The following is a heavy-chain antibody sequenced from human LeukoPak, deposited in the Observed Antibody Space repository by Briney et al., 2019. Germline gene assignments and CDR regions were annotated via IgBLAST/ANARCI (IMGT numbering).Heavy chain of an antibody. D-gene: IGHD1-26*01. V-gene: IGHV3-11*06. CDR1: GFSFSDYY. Sequence: GGSLRLSCAASGFSFSDYYMNWIRQAPGKGLEWVSYISSSATYTDYAESVKGRFTVSRDNAKNTLFLQMNSLRAENTAVYYCARGSSGSYYGYWGQGTLVTVSS. J-gene: IGHJ4*02. CDR3: ARGSSGSYYGY. CDR2: ISSSATYT.